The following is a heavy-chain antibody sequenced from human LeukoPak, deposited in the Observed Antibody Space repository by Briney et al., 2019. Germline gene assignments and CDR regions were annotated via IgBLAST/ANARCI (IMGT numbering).Heavy chain of an antibody. CDR3: ASPDMTTVGHDAFDI. V-gene: IGHV3-23*01. CDR1: GLTFSNHA. Sequence: GGSLRLSCLTSGLTFSNHAMTWVRQAPGKGLEWVATIGGSGDRTFYPDSLKGQFTVSRDDSKNTVYLLINTVRVEDTAVYYCASPDMTTVGHDAFDIWGQGTMVTVSS. CDR2: IGGSGDRT. J-gene: IGHJ3*02. D-gene: IGHD4-23*01.